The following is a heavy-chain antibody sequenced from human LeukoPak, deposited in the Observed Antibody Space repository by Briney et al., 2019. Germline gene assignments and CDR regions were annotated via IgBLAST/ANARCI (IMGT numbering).Heavy chain of an antibody. CDR2: LIGSSGST. Sequence: GGSLRLSCAAPGFTSTNYAMNWVRQAPGKGLEWVSVLIGSSGSTDYADSVKGRFTISRDNSKSTLFLQMNSLRAEDTAIYYCAKGAYDYIEIGYFDSWGPGTLVTVSS. J-gene: IGHJ4*02. CDR1: GFTSTNYA. CDR3: AKGAYDYIEIGYFDS. D-gene: IGHD5-12*01. V-gene: IGHV3-23*01.